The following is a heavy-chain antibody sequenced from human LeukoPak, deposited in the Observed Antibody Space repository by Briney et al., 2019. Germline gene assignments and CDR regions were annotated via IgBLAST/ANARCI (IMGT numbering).Heavy chain of an antibody. J-gene: IGHJ4*02. D-gene: IGHD5-18*01. CDR1: GFTFSSYA. V-gene: IGHV3-23*01. CDR3: AKDPPGYSYGYDYFDY. CDR2: ISGSGGST. Sequence: GGSLRLSCAASGFTFSSYAMSWVRQAPGKGLEWVSAISGSGGSTYYADSVKGWFTISRDNSKNTLYLQMNSLRAEDTAVYYCAKDPPGYSYGYDYFDYWGQGTLVTVSS.